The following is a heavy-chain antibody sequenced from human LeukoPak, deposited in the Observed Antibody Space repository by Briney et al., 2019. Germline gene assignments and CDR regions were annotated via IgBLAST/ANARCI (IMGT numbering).Heavy chain of an antibody. Sequence: PGGSLRLSCAASGFTFSTYGMHWVRQAPGKGLEWVAVIWYDGSNKYYADSVKGRFTISRDNSKNTLYLQMNSLRAEDTAVYYCARTANDILTGYYRHGMDVWGQGTTVTVSS. J-gene: IGHJ6*02. D-gene: IGHD3-9*01. CDR2: IWYDGSNK. V-gene: IGHV3-33*08. CDR3: ARTANDILTGYYRHGMDV. CDR1: GFTFSTYG.